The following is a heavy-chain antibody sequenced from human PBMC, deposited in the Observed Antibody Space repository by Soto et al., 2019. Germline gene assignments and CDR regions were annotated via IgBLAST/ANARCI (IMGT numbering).Heavy chain of an antibody. J-gene: IGHJ5*02. V-gene: IGHV1-8*01. Sequence: QVQLVQSGAEVKKPGASVKVSCKASGYTFTSYDINWVRQATGQGLEWMGWMNPNSGNTGYAQKFQGRVTMTRNTSISTAYMELSSLRSEDTAVYYCSGGNFDVLVTAIQDWFDPWGQGTLVSVAS. CDR3: SGGNFDVLVTAIQDWFDP. CDR2: MNPNSGNT. D-gene: IGHD2-21*02. CDR1: GYTFTSYD.